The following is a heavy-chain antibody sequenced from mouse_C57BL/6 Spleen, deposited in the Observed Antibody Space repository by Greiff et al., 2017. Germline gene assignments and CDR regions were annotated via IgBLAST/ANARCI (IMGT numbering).Heavy chain of an antibody. CDR2: IDPETGGT. CDR3: TRVTTVGATDYFDV. D-gene: IGHD1-1*01. CDR1: GYTFTDYE. V-gene: IGHV1-15*01. Sequence: QVQLQQSGAELVRPGASVTLSCKASGYTFTDYEMHWVKQTPVHGLEWIGAIDPETGGTAYNQKFMGKAILTADKSSSTAYMELRSLTSEDSAVYYCTRVTTVGATDYFDVWSTVTTVTVSS. J-gene: IGHJ1*03.